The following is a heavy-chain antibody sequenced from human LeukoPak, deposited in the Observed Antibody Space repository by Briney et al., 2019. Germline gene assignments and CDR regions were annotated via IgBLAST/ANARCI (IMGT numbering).Heavy chain of an antibody. Sequence: GASVKVSCKASGYTFTGYYMHWVRQAPGQGLEWMGWINPNSGGTNYAQKFQGRVTMTRDTSISTAYMELSRLRSDDTAAYYCARGDIVVVVAAENWFDPWGQGTLVTVSS. V-gene: IGHV1-2*02. CDR2: INPNSGGT. J-gene: IGHJ5*02. CDR1: GYTFTGYY. D-gene: IGHD2-15*01. CDR3: ARGDIVVVVAAENWFDP.